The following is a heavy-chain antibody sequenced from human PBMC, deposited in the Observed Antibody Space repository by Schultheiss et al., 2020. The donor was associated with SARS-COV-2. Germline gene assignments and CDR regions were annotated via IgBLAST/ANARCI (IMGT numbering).Heavy chain of an antibody. V-gene: IGHV4-34*01. J-gene: IGHJ4*02. CDR3: ARVAAGRVNFDY. CDR2: VYYNGST. D-gene: IGHD6-13*01. Sequence: SQTLSLTCAVYGGSFSGYYWSWIRQPPGKGLEWIGYVYYNGSTNYNPSLKSRVAISVDTSKNQFSLKLSSVTAADTAVYYCARVAAGRVNFDYWGQGTLVTVSS. CDR1: GGSFSGYY.